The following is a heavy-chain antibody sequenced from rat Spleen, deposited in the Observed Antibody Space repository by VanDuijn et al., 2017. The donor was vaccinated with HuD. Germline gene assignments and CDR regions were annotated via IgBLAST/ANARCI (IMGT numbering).Heavy chain of an antibody. Sequence: QVQLKESGPGLVQPSQTLSLTCTVSGLSLPSNSVSWIRQPPGKGLEWMGVIWGNGDTDYTSGIKSRLSISRDSSKSQVFLKMNSLQTEDSAMYFCARAGSAAISLGNWFAYWGQGTLVTVSS. V-gene: IGHV2-47*01. CDR2: IWGNGDT. J-gene: IGHJ3*01. D-gene: IGHD1-2*01. CDR1: GLSLPSNS. CDR3: ARAGSAAISLGNWFAY.